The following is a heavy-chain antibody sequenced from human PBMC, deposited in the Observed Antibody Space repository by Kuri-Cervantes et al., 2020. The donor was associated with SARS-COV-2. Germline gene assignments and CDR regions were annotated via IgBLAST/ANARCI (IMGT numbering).Heavy chain of an antibody. CDR2: ISYDGSNK. CDR1: GFTFSSYW. J-gene: IGHJ4*02. V-gene: IGHV3-30-3*01. CDR3: ARDWGAIFGVATQFDY. Sequence: GGSLRLSCAASGFTFSSYWMSWVRQAPGKGLEWVAVISYDGSNKNYADSVKGRFTVSRDNSKNTLYLQMNSLRVEDTALYYCARDWGAIFGVATQFDYWGQGTLVTVSS. D-gene: IGHD3-3*01.